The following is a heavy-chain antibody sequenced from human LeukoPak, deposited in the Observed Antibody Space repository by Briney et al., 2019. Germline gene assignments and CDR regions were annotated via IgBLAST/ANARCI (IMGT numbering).Heavy chain of an antibody. Sequence: GASVKVSCKASGGTFSSYAISWVRQAPGQGLEWMGGIIPIFGTANYAQKFQGRVTITADESTSTAYMELSSLRSEDTALYYCARVLSDQDPVGATGTTFDYWGQGTLVTVSS. CDR3: ARVLSDQDPVGATGTTFDY. V-gene: IGHV1-69*13. CDR2: IIPIFGTA. CDR1: GGTFSSYA. D-gene: IGHD1-26*01. J-gene: IGHJ4*02.